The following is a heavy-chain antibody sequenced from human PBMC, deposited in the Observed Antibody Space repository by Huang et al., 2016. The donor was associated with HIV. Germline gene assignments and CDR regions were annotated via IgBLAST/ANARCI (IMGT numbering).Heavy chain of an antibody. Sequence: QVQLVQSGAEVKKPGSSVKVSCKASGGTFSSYVISWVRQAPGQGLEWMGGITPIFAKTNYAQKFQGRVTIIADESTRTAYMEMSSLRPEDTATYYCATGPRGSGSFNWGQGTLVIVSS. J-gene: IGHJ4*02. CDR2: ITPIFAKT. V-gene: IGHV1-69*01. D-gene: IGHD1-26*01. CDR3: ATGPRGSGSFN. CDR1: GGTFSSYV.